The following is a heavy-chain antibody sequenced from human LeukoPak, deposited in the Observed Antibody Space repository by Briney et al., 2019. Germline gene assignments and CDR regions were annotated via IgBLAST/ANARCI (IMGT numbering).Heavy chain of an antibody. V-gene: IGHV4-34*01. Sequence: SETLSLTCAVYGGSFSGYYWSWIRQPPGKGLEWIGEINHSGSTNYNPSLKSRVTISVDTSKNQFSLKLSSVTAADTAVYYCAGARLNYYGSGSYYYDAFDIWGQGTMVTVSS. CDR1: GGSFSGYY. D-gene: IGHD3-10*01. CDR3: AGARLNYYGSGSYYYDAFDI. CDR2: INHSGST. J-gene: IGHJ3*02.